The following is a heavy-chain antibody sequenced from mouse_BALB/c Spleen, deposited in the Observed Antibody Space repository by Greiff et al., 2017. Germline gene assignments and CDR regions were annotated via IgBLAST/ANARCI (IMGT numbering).Heavy chain of an antibody. CDR1: GFSLTSYG. D-gene: IGHD2-1*01. CDR2: IWAGGST. CDR3: ARGRGNYVMDY. V-gene: IGHV2-9*02. Sequence: VKLQQSGPGLVAPSQSLSITCTVSGFSLTSYGVHWVRQPPGKGLEWLGVIWAGGSTNYNSALMSRLSISKDNSKSQVFLKMNSLQTDDTAMYYCARGRGNYVMDYWGQGTSVTVSS. J-gene: IGHJ4*01.